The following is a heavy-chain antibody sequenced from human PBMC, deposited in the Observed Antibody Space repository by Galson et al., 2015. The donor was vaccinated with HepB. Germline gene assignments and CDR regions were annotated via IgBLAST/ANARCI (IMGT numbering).Heavy chain of an antibody. V-gene: IGHV3-30*02. Sequence: SLRLSCAASGFTFSSYGMHWVRQAPGKGLEWVAFIRYDGNNIYYPDSVKGRFTISRDNSRNTLYLQMNSLRAEDTAVYYCAKDGAIAAAGLNFFDYWGQGTLVTVPS. CDR1: GFTFSSYG. CDR3: AKDGAIAAAGLNFFDY. D-gene: IGHD6-13*01. J-gene: IGHJ4*02. CDR2: IRYDGNNI.